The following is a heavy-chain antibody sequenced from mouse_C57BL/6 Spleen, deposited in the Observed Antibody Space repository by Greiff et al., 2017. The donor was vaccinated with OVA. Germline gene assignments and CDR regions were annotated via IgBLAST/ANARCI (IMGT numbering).Heavy chain of an antibody. J-gene: IGHJ2*01. D-gene: IGHD4-1*01. Sequence: EVRLQQSGPELVKPGASVKISCKASGYTFTDYYMNWVKQSHGKSLEWIGDINPNNGGTSYNQKFKGKATLTVDKSSSTAYMELRSLTSEDSAVYYCARSTGTFHFDYWGQGTTLTVSS. V-gene: IGHV1-26*01. CDR3: ARSTGTFHFDY. CDR1: GYTFTDYY. CDR2: INPNNGGT.